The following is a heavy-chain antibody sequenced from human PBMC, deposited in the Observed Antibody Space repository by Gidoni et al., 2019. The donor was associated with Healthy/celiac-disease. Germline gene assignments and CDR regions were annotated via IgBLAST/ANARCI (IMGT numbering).Heavy chain of an antibody. V-gene: IGHV3-23*01. D-gene: IGHD6-13*01. CDR1: GFTFTRNA. J-gene: IGHJ4*02. CDR2: ISGSGGST. Sequence: EVQLLESGGGLVQPGGSLSLSCAASGFTFTRNAMSWVPQAPGKGLEWVSAISGSGGSTYYADSVKGRFTISRDNSKNTLYLQMNSLRAEDTAVYYCAKDRRGIAAAGPFDYWGQGTLVTVSS. CDR3: AKDRRGIAAAGPFDY.